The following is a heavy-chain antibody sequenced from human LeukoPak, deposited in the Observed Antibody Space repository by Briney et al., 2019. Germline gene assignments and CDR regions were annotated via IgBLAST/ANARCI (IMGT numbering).Heavy chain of an antibody. J-gene: IGHJ4*02. D-gene: IGHD3-9*01. CDR2: ISGSGSYI. Sequence: GGSLRLSCAASGFTFSDYSMNWVRQTPRKGLEWVSCISGSGSYIYYADSVKGRFTISRDNAKNSLYLQMNSLRAEDTAVYYCARVADKVTTLFWYFDYWGQGTLVTVSS. V-gene: IGHV3-21*01. CDR1: GFTFSDYS. CDR3: ARVADKVTTLFWYFDY.